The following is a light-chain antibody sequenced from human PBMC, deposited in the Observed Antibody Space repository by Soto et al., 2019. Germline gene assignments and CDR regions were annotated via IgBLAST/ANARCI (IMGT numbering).Light chain of an antibody. J-gene: IGKJ1*01. Sequence: DIQMTQSPSSVSASVGDRVTITCRASQSLTIWLAWYQQKPGKAPNLLIYATSTLQSGVPSRFSGSGSGTEFNLTISSLQPEDFATYYCQQANDYSCTFGEGTKVEVK. CDR2: ATS. CDR1: QSLTIW. CDR3: QQANDYSCT. V-gene: IGKV1-12*01.